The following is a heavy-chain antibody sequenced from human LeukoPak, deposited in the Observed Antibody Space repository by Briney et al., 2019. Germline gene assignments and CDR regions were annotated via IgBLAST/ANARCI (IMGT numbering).Heavy chain of an antibody. J-gene: IGHJ6*03. CDR3: ARHGRGSPRDYYYYFMDV. V-gene: IGHV4-39*01. CDR1: GDSISRSPYY. Sequence: SETLSLTCTVSGDSISRSPYYWGWIRQPPGKGLEWIATIFYSGSTYYNPSLNSRVTISVDTPKNQFSLKLSSVTAADTAVYYCARHGRGSPRDYYYYFMDVWGKGTTVTVSS. CDR2: IFYSGST.